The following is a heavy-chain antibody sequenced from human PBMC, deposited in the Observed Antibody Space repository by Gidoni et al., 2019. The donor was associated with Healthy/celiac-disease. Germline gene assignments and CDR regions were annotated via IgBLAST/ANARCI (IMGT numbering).Heavy chain of an antibody. CDR1: GFTFSSYA. J-gene: IGHJ6*02. V-gene: IGHV3-30*04. CDR2: ISYDGSNK. CDR3: ARERADYYYYGMDV. Sequence: QVQLVESGGGVVQPGRSLRLSCAASGFTFSSYAMHWVRQAPGKGLECVAVISYDGSNKYYADSVKGRFTISRDNSKNTLYLQMNSLRAEDTAVYYCARERADYYYYGMDVWGQGTTVTVSS.